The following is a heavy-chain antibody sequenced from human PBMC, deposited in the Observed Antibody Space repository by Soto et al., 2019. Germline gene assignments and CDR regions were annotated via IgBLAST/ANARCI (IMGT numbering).Heavy chain of an antibody. CDR2: ISSSGSTI. J-gene: IGHJ4*02. V-gene: IGHV3-48*03. Sequence: EVQLVESGGGLVQPGGSLRLSCAASGFTFSSYEMNWVRQAPGKGLEWVSYISSSGSTIYYADSVKGRFTISRDNAKKTLYLEMTRARAGGADVYYCGGGQYSRGGGYFDYWGQETLVTVSS. D-gene: IGHD6-13*01. CDR1: GFTFSSYE. CDR3: GGGQYSRGGGYFDY.